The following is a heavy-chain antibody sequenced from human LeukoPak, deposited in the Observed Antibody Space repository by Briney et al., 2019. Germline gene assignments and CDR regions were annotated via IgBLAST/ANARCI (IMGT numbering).Heavy chain of an antibody. CDR2: IISSGGST. V-gene: IGHV3-23*01. J-gene: IGHJ4*02. D-gene: IGHD3-9*01. Sequence: QTAGSLRLSCAASGFTFSSYAMSWVRHPPGKGLEWVSSIISSGGSTYYADSVKGRLTISTDHSKNTPYLRRNSLLTAATSVYYRAKLDGLRWPKMVDYWGKGTLVTVPS. CDR1: GFTFSSYA. CDR3: AKLDGLRWPKMVDY.